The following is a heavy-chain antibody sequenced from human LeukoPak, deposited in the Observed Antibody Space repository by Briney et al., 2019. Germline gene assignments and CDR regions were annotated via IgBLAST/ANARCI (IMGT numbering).Heavy chain of an antibody. CDR3: AREGDVVDTVGSFDY. Sequence: GGSLRLSCEASGFTFSRYWMHWVRQAPGKGLVWVSRVNNDGSGTNYADSVKGRFIISRDNAKNTLYLQMSSLRAEDTAVYYCAREGDVVDTVGSFDYWGQGTLVTVSS. D-gene: IGHD5-12*01. CDR1: GFTFSRYW. J-gene: IGHJ4*02. CDR2: VNNDGSGT. V-gene: IGHV3-74*01.